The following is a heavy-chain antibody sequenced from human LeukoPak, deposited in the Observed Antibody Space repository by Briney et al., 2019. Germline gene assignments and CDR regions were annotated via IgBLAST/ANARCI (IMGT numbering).Heavy chain of an antibody. J-gene: IGHJ4*02. V-gene: IGHV5-51*01. Sequence: GESLKISCKVSGYSFTNYWIGWVRQMPGKGLEWMGIIYPGDSDTRDSPSFQGQVTISADKSISTAYLQWSSLKASDTAMYYCARPVGYCSSTSCYRYFDYWGQGTLATVSS. CDR2: IYPGDSDT. CDR3: ARPVGYCSSTSCYRYFDY. CDR1: GYSFTNYW. D-gene: IGHD2-2*02.